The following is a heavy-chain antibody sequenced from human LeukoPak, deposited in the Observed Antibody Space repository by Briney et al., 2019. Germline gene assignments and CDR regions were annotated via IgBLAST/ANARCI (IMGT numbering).Heavy chain of an antibody. CDR3: ARRGPAGSSSSGMDV. CDR2: TYYRSQWYN. J-gene: IGHJ6*02. CDR1: GDSVPSNSAT. D-gene: IGHD6-6*01. Sequence: SQTLSLTCAISGDSVPSNSATWDWIRQSPSRGLEWLGRTYYRSQWYNDYAVSVKSRITINPDTSKNQFSLQLNSVTPEDTAVYYCARRGPAGSSSSGMDVWGQGTTVTVSS. V-gene: IGHV6-1*01.